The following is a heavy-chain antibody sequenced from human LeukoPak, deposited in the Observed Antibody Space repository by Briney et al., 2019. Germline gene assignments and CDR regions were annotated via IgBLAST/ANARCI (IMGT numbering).Heavy chain of an antibody. CDR3: ARGGMQSGYSSGWSPRRREYYYYGMDV. CDR1: GGSFSGYY. D-gene: IGHD6-19*01. J-gene: IGHJ6*02. Sequence: SSETLSLTCAVYGGSFSGYYWSWIRQPPGKGLEWIGEINHSGSTNYNPSLKSRVTISVDTSKNQFSLKLSSVTAADTAVYYCARGGMQSGYSSGWSPRRREYYYYGMDVWGQGTTVTVSS. CDR2: INHSGST. V-gene: IGHV4-34*01.